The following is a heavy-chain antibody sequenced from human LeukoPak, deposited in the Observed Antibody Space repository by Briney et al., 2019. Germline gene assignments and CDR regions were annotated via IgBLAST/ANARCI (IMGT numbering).Heavy chain of an antibody. Sequence: GGSLRLSCAASGFTFSSYSMNWVRQAPGKELEWVSSISSSSYIYYADSVKGRFTVSRDNAKNSLYLQMNSLRAEDTAVYYCAVDYCSSTSCDPVEAFDIWGQGTMVTVSS. CDR2: ISSSSYI. D-gene: IGHD2-2*01. V-gene: IGHV3-21*01. CDR3: AVDYCSSTSCDPVEAFDI. CDR1: GFTFSSYS. J-gene: IGHJ3*02.